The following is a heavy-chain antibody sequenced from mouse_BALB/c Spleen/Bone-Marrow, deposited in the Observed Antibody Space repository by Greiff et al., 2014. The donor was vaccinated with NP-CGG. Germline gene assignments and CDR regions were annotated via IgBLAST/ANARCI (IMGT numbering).Heavy chain of an antibody. CDR3: AREWTARAVDY. V-gene: IGHV1-54*01. CDR2: INPGSGGA. Sequence: VQLQQSGAELVRPGTSVKVSCKASGYAFTNYLIEWVKQRPVQGLGWIGVINPGSGGANYNAKFKGKATLTADKSSSTAYMQLNSPTSDDSAVYFCAREWTARAVDYWGQGTTLTVSS. D-gene: IGHD3-2*01. J-gene: IGHJ2*01. CDR1: GYAFTNYL.